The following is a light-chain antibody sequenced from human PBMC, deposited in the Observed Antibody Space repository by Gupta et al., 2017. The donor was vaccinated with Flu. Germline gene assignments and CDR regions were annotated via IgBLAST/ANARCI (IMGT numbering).Light chain of an antibody. CDR3: LQYYRTPYS. J-gene: IGKJ2*03. Sequence: DIVMTQSPDSLAVSLGERATINRKSSQNVLYDPTNRNHLAWYQQKPGQPPILLIYWAPTRKSGVPDRFSGSGSATDFTLTISSLQAEDVAVYYCLQYYRTPYSFGQGTKLEIK. CDR2: WAP. CDR1: QNVLYDPTNRNH. V-gene: IGKV4-1*01.